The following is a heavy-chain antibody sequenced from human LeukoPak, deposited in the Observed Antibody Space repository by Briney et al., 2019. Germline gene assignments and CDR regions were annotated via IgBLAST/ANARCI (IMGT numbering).Heavy chain of an antibody. CDR3: ARDRKYDSSGYTLPW. Sequence: ASVKVSCKASGYTFTGYYMHWVRQAPGQGLEWMGWINPNSGGTNYAQKLQGRVTMTRDTSISTAYMELSRLRSDDTAVYYCARDRKYDSSGYTLPWWGQGTLVTVSS. D-gene: IGHD3-22*01. V-gene: IGHV1-2*02. J-gene: IGHJ4*02. CDR2: INPNSGGT. CDR1: GYTFTGYY.